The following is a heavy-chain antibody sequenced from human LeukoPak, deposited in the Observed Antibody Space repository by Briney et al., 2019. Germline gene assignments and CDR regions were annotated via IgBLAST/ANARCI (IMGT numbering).Heavy chain of an antibody. Sequence: ASVKVSCKASGYTFTSYGISWVRQAPGQGLEWMGWISAYNGNTNYEQKLQGRVTMTTDTSTSTAYMELRSLRSDDTAVYYCAASSIAALSSDYWCQGTLVTVSA. CDR2: ISAYNGNT. J-gene: IGHJ4*02. CDR1: GYTFTSYG. V-gene: IGHV1-18*01. D-gene: IGHD6-6*01. CDR3: AASSIAALSSDY.